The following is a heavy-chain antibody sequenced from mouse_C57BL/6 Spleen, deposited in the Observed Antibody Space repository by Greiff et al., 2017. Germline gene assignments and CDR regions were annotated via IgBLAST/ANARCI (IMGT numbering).Heavy chain of an antibody. CDR3: ARRGGSSESGAMDY. CDR2: IDPSDSET. CDR1: GYTFTSYW. Sequence: QVQLQQPGAELVRPGSSVKLSCKASGYTFTSYWMHWVKQRPIQGLEWIGNIDPSDSETHYNQKFKDKATLTVDKSSSTAYMQLSSLTSEDSAVYYCARRGGSSESGAMDYWGQGTSVTVSS. D-gene: IGHD1-1*01. J-gene: IGHJ4*01. V-gene: IGHV1-52*01.